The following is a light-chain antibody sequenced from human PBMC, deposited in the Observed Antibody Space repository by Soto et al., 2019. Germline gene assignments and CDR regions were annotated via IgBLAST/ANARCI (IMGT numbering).Light chain of an antibody. CDR3: QTWDTGTWV. CDR2: LNSDGSH. CDR1: SGHSSYA. Sequence: QPVLTQSPSASASLGASVKLTCTLTSGHSSYAIAWHQQQPEKGPRYLMKLNSDGSHNKGDGIPDRFSGSSSGAERYLTISSLQSEDEAIYYCQTWDTGTWVFGGGTMVTVL. V-gene: IGLV4-69*01. J-gene: IGLJ3*02.